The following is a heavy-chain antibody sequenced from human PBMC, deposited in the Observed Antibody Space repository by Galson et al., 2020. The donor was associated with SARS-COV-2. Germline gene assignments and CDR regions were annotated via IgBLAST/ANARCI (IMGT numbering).Heavy chain of an antibody. CDR2: MYSSGNT. J-gene: IGHJ4*02. D-gene: IGHD3-16*02. CDR1: GGSINSTSYY. Sequence: SETLSLTCTVSGGSINSTSYYWNWIRQPAGKGLTWIRRMYSSGNTNYNPSVKSRITMSLDTSKNQFSLKLTSVTAADTAVYYCARGAYDFVWGTYLAPISPRYYFDYWGQGILVNVSS. V-gene: IGHV4-61*02. CDR3: ARGAYDFVWGTYLAPISPRYYFDY.